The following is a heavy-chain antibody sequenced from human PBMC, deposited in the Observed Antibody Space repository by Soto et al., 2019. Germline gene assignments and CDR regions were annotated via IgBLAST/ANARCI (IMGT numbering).Heavy chain of an antibody. V-gene: IGHV3-23*01. Sequence: EVQLLESGGGLVQPVGSLRLSCVASAFTFNNYGMSWVRQAPGKGLEWVSAISSRGSTFFADSVKGRFTISRDNSQNTLFLQMNSLRVEDTAIYYCAKENSGFENWGQGTLVTVSS. CDR2: ISSRGST. J-gene: IGHJ4*02. CDR3: AKENSGFEN. D-gene: IGHD5-12*01. CDR1: AFTFNNYG.